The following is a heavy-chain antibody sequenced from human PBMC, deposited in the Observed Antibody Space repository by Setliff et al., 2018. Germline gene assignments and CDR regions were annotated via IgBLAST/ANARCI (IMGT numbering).Heavy chain of an antibody. CDR1: GDSISSGSYY. Sequence: PSETLSLTCTVSGDSISSGSYYWSWIRQPAGKGLEWIGQIHTSGSTNYSPSLKSRVTISLDTSKSQFSLRLSSLTAADTAVYYCARNRRDSSGNYFVGLYYFDYWGQGTPVTVSS. CDR2: IHTSGST. CDR3: ARNRRDSSGNYFVGLYYFDY. V-gene: IGHV4-61*09. J-gene: IGHJ4*02. D-gene: IGHD3-22*01.